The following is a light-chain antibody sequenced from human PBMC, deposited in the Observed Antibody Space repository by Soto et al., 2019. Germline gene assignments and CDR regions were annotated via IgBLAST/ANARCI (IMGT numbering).Light chain of an antibody. CDR1: QSVSRN. CDR3: HQYNNWPLT. V-gene: IGKV3-15*01. CDR2: GAS. J-gene: IGKJ1*01. Sequence: EIVMTQSPATLSVSPGERATLSCRASQSVSRNLAWYHQKPDQAPRLLIYGASTRATDIPARFSGSGSGTEFTHTLSSLQSGDFAVYYCHQYNNWPLTLGQGTKVQV.